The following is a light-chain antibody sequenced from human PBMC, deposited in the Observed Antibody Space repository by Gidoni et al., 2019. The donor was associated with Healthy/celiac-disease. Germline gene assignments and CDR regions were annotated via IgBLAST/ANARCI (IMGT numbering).Light chain of an antibody. CDR3: QQLNSYPRT. CDR2: AAS. J-gene: IGKJ2*01. CDR1: QGISSY. V-gene: IGKV1-9*01. Sequence: IQLTQSPSSLSASVGDRVTITCRASQGISSYLPWYQHKPGKAPKLLIYAASTLQSGVPSRFSGSGSGTDFTLTISSLQPEDFATYYCQQLNSYPRTFGQGTKLEIK.